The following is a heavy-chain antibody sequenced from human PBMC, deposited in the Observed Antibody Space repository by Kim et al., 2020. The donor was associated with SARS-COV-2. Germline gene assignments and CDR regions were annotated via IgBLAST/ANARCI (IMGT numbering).Heavy chain of an antibody. Sequence: GGSLRLSCAASGFTFSDYYMSWIRQAPGEGLEWVSYISTSSFTDYADSVKGRFTISRDNAKNSLYLQMNSLRAEDTAVYYCARDREYCGGDCYYYGMDVWGQGTTVTVSS. D-gene: IGHD2-21*01. CDR1: GFTFSDYY. V-gene: IGHV3-11*05. CDR3: ARDREYCGGDCYYYGMDV. CDR2: ISTSSFT. J-gene: IGHJ6*02.